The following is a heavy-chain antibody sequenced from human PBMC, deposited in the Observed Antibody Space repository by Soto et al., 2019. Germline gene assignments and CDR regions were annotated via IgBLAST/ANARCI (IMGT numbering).Heavy chain of an antibody. CDR3: AKCMTPVTTFPFAI. CDR1: GFTFSSYA. V-gene: IGHV3-23*01. CDR2: ISGSGGGT. J-gene: IGHJ3*02. D-gene: IGHD4-17*01. Sequence: EVQLLESGGGLVQPGGSLRLSCAASGFTFSSYAMSWVRQAPGKGLEWVSAISGSGGGTYYAASVKGRFTISRDNSKNTMYLQMTSLRAEDTAVYYCAKCMTPVTTFPFAIWGQGTRVTVSS.